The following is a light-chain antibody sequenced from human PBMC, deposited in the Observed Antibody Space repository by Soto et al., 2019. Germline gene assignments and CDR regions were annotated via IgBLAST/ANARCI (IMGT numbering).Light chain of an antibody. V-gene: IGKV3-15*01. CDR1: RSISSS. CDR3: QQFHNWPPIT. CDR2: GAS. J-gene: IGKJ5*01. Sequence: ETVMTQSPATLSVSPGEGATLSCRASRSISSSLAWYQQKPGRAPRLLIYGASTRATDIPARFSGSGSGTEFTLTISSLQSEDFAVYYCQQFHNWPPITFGQGTRLEIK.